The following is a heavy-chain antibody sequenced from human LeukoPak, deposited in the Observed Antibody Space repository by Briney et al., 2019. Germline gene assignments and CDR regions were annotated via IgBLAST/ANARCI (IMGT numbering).Heavy chain of an antibody. CDR2: INPNSGGT. Sequence: RASVKVSCKASGYTFTGYYIHWVRQAPRQGLEWMGWINPNSGGTNYAQKFQGRVTMTRDTSISTAYMELSRLRSDDTAVYYCARAGVVVVAALFDPWGQGTLVTVSS. CDR1: GYTFTGYY. V-gene: IGHV1-2*02. J-gene: IGHJ5*02. CDR3: ARAGVVVVAALFDP. D-gene: IGHD2-15*01.